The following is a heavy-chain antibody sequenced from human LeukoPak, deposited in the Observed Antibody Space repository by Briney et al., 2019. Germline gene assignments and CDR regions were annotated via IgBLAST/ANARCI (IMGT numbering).Heavy chain of an antibody. D-gene: IGHD2-2*01. Sequence: GGSLRLSCVASGFTFSSYAMSWVRQAPGKGLEWVSAISGSGGSTYYADSVKGRFTISRDNSKNTLYLQMNSLRAEDTAVYYCAKDGEIYCSSTSCYLLYYFDYWGQGTLVTVSS. CDR1: GFTFSSYA. CDR2: ISGSGGST. CDR3: AKDGEIYCSSTSCYLLYYFDY. V-gene: IGHV3-23*01. J-gene: IGHJ4*02.